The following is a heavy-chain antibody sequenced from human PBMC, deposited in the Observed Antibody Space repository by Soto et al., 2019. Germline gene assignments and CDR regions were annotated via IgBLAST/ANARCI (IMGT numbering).Heavy chain of an antibody. J-gene: IGHJ4*02. CDR1: GGSISSYY. D-gene: IGHD3-22*01. CDR3: ASSRPITMIVV. V-gene: IGHV4-59*12. Sequence: NPSETLSLTCTVSGGSISSYYWSWIRQPPGKGLEWIGYIYYSGSTNYNPSLKSRVTISVDTSKNQFSLKLSSVTAADTAVYYCASSRPITMIVVWGQGTLVTVSS. CDR2: IYYSGST.